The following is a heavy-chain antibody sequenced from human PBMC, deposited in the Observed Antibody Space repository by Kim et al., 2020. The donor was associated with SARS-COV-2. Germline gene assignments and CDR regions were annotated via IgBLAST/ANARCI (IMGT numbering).Heavy chain of an antibody. CDR1: GFTFSSYA. CDR3: AKGTWDCSSTSCQRGYYGMDV. CDR2: ISGSGGST. V-gene: IGHV3-23*01. D-gene: IGHD2-2*01. Sequence: GGSLRLSCAASGFTFSSYAMSWVRQAPGKGLEWVSAISGSGGSTYYADSVKGRFTISRDNSKNTLYLQMNSLRAEDTAVYYCAKGTWDCSSTSCQRGYYGMDVWGQGTTVTVSS. J-gene: IGHJ6*02.